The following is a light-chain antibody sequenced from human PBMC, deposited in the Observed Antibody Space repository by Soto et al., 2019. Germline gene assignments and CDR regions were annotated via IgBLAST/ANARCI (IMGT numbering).Light chain of an antibody. CDR1: QTISTW. J-gene: IGKJ1*01. V-gene: IGKV1-5*03. Sequence: DIQMTQSPSALYASVGDSVTITCRASQTISTWLAWYQQKPGKVPKVLIYKASTLESGVPSRFSGSGSGTEFTLTISSLQPDDFATYYCQQYSSYSRTFGQGTKLDIK. CDR2: KAS. CDR3: QQYSSYSRT.